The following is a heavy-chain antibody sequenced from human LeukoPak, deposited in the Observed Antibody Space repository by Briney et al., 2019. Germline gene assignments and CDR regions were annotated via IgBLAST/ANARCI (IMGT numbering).Heavy chain of an antibody. CDR2: ISAYNGNT. CDR1: GYTFTSYG. V-gene: IGHV1-18*01. CDR3: ARGYCSSTSCYTGVDY. D-gene: IGHD2-2*02. Sequence: ASVKVSCKAPGYTFTSYGISWVRQAPGQGLEWMGWISAYNGNTNYAQKLQGRVTMTTDTSTSTAYMELRSLRSDDTAVYYCARGYCSSTSCYTGVDYWGQGTLVTVSS. J-gene: IGHJ4*02.